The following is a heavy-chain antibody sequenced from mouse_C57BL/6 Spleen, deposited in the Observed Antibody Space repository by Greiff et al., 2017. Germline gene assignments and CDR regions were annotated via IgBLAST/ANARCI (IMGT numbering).Heavy chain of an antibody. CDR3: ARTLSRSSYWYFDV. CDR2: ISYDGSN. D-gene: IGHD1-1*01. CDR1: GYSITSGYY. V-gene: IGHV3-6*01. J-gene: IGHJ1*03. Sequence: VQLKESGPGLVKPSQSLSLTCSVTGYSITSGYYWNWIRQFPGNKLEWMGYISYDGSNNYNPSLKNRISITRDTSKNQFFLKLNSVTTEDTATYYCARTLSRSSYWYFDVWGTGTTVTVSS.